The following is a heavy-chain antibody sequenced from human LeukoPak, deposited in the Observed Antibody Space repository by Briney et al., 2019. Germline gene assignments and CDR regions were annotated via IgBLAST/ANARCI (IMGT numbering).Heavy chain of an antibody. D-gene: IGHD3-22*01. Sequence: SETLSLTCTVSGGSISSYYWSWIRQPPGKGLEWIGYIYYSGSTNCNPSLKSRVTISVDTSKNQFSLKLSSVTAADTAVYYCARMYYYDSSGYYPDYWGQGTLVTVSS. CDR2: IYYSGST. CDR1: GGSISSYY. V-gene: IGHV4-59*01. J-gene: IGHJ4*02. CDR3: ARMYYYDSSGYYPDY.